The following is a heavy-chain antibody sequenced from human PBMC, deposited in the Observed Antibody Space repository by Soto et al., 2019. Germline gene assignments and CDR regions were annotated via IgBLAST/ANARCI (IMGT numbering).Heavy chain of an antibody. CDR2: ISGSGVST. Sequence: GGSLRLSCAASGFTFSSYAMSWVRQAPGKGLEWVSAISGSGVSTYYADSVKGRFTISRDNSKNTLYLQMNSLRAEDTAVYYCARDYDFWSGYSRRGLDVWGQGTTVTVSS. J-gene: IGHJ6*02. CDR1: GFTFSSYA. CDR3: ARDYDFWSGYSRRGLDV. V-gene: IGHV3-23*01. D-gene: IGHD3-3*01.